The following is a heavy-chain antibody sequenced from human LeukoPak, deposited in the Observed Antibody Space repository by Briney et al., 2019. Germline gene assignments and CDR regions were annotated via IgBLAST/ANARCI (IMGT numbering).Heavy chain of an antibody. CDR2: ISYDGSNK. D-gene: IGHD4-11*01. V-gene: IGHV3-30-3*01. J-gene: IGHJ4*02. CDR1: GFTFSNYA. Sequence: GRSLRLSCAVSGFTFSNYAMNWVRQAPGKGLEWVAVISYDGSNKYYADSVKGRFTISRDNSKNTLYLQMNSLRAEDTAVYYCAKEGAPLQWSYFDYWGQGTLVTVSS. CDR3: AKEGAPLQWSYFDY.